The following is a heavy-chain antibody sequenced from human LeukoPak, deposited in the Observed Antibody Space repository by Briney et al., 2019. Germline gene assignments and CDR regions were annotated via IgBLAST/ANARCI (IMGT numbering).Heavy chain of an antibody. CDR2: IHYSGST. V-gene: IGHV4-59*01. Sequence: PSETLSLTCTVSSGSISGFYWNWIRQPPGKGLEWIGYIHYSGSTNYNPSLKSRVTISVDTSKNQFSLRLSSVTAADTAVYYCAACSYYYDSSGYYPWWGQGTLVTVSS. D-gene: IGHD3-22*01. CDR3: AACSYYYDSSGYYPW. CDR1: SGSISGFY. J-gene: IGHJ4*02.